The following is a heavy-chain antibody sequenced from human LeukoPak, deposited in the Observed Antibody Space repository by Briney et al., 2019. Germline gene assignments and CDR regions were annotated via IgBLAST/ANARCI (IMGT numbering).Heavy chain of an antibody. V-gene: IGHV1-69*13. CDR3: ARSYPERRFYFDY. D-gene: IGHD1-1*01. CDR1: GGTFSSYA. J-gene: IGHJ4*02. CDR2: IIPIFGTA. Sequence: GASVKVSCKASGGTFSSYAISWVRQAPGQGLEWMGGIIPIFGTANYAQKFQGRVTITADESTSTAYMELSSLRSEDTAVYYCARSYPERRFYFDYWGQGTLVTVSS.